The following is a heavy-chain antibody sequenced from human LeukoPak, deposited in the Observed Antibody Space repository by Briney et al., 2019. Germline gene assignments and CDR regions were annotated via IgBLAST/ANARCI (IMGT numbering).Heavy chain of an antibody. Sequence: AASVKVSCKASGYSFSSYTIHWVRQAPGQRLEWMGWINAGNGDTKYSQKFQARVTITRDTSATTAYMELSSLRSEDTAVYYCAREGRYGGYGDYWGQGTLVTVSS. CDR1: GYSFSSYT. CDR3: AREGRYGGYGDY. J-gene: IGHJ4*02. D-gene: IGHD4-17*01. CDR2: INAGNGDT. V-gene: IGHV1-3*01.